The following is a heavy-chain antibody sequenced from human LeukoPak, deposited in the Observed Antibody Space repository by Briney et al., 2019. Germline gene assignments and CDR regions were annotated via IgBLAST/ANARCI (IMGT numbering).Heavy chain of an antibody. CDR3: ARQAPTLRNYFDY. CDR2: ISSNGGTT. CDR1: GFTFSSFA. J-gene: IGHJ4*02. V-gene: IGHV3-64*01. D-gene: IGHD4-17*01. Sequence: GGSLRLSCAASGFTFSSFAMHWVRQAPGKGLEYVSAISSNGGTTYYASSVKGRFTISRDNSKSTLYLQMGCLRAEDMAVYYCARQAPTLRNYFDYWGQGTLVTVSS.